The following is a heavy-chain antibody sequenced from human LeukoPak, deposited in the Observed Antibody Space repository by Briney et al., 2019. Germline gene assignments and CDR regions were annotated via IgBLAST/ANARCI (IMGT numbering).Heavy chain of an antibody. D-gene: IGHD2-8*02. V-gene: IGHV4-34*01. J-gene: IGHJ5*02. CDR2: INHSGGT. CDR3: ARVRPSVVYAMQTSYNWFDP. Sequence: PSETLSLTCAVYGGSFSGYYWSWIRQPPGKGLEWIGEINHSGGTNYNPSLKSRVTISVDTSKNQFSLKLSSVTAADTAVYYCARVRPSVVYAMQTSYNWFDPWGQGTLVTVSS. CDR1: GGSFSGYY.